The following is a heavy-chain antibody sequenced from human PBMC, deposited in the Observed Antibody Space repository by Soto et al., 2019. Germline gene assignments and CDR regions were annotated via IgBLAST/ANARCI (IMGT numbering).Heavy chain of an antibody. CDR2: INHSGST. J-gene: IGHJ5*02. D-gene: IGHD2-8*01. Sequence: SETLSLTCAVYGGSFSGYYWSWIRQPPGRGLEWIGEINHSGSTNYNPSLKSRVTISVDTSKNQFSLKLSSVTAADTAVYYCARAGYCTNGVCYFIDPWGQGTLVTVSS. CDR3: ARAGYCTNGVCYFIDP. V-gene: IGHV4-34*01. CDR1: GGSFSGYY.